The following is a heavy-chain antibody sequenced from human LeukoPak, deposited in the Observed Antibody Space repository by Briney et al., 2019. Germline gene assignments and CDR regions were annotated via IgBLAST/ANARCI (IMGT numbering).Heavy chain of an antibody. J-gene: IGHJ4*02. V-gene: IGHV4-34*01. D-gene: IGHD2-8*01. CDR3: ARRRSIMYDGNYFDY. CDR2: INHSGST. Sequence: KTSETLSLTCAVYGGSFSGYYWSWIRQPPGKGLEWIGEINHSGSTNYNPSLKSRVTISVDTSKNQFSLKLSSVTAADTAVYYCARRRSIMYDGNYFDYWGQGTLVTVSS. CDR1: GGSFSGYY.